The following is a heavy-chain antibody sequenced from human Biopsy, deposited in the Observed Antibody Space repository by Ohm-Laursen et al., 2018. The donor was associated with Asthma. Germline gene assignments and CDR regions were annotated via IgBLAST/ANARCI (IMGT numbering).Heavy chain of an antibody. V-gene: IGHV1-69*13. J-gene: IGHJ6*02. CDR3: SRCQVGYSSGWSLLLKKIYYSGMDV. Sequence: SVKASCKAPGGTFSNFAISWVRQAPGQGLEWLGGIMTGFGTTNYAQKFQGRVTITADESTSTAYMEVTSLRSEDTAIYYCSRCQVGYSSGWSLLLKKIYYSGMDVWGQGTAVTVSS. D-gene: IGHD6-19*01. CDR2: IMTGFGTT. CDR1: GGTFSNFA.